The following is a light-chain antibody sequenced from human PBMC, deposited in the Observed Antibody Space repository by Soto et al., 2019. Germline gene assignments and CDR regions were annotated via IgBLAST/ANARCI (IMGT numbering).Light chain of an antibody. CDR2: EVS. J-gene: IGLJ2*01. Sequence: QSVLTQPASVSGSPGQSITISCTGTRRDVGRYNYVSWFQQHPGKAPKLMIFEVSTRPSGVSNRFSGSKSGNTASLTISGLQIEDEADYYCCSYTSSTSAVFGGGTKLTVL. CDR3: CSYTSSTSAV. V-gene: IGLV2-14*01. CDR1: RRDVGRYNY.